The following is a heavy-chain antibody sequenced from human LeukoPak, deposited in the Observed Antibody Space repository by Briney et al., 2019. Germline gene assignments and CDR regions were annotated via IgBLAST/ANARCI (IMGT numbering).Heavy chain of an antibody. CDR2: IKTDGSTT. V-gene: IGHV3-74*01. J-gene: IGHJ4*02. CDR1: GFTFSSSW. CDR3: ARDRARRTGYLFDY. Sequence: GGSLRLSCAVSGFTFSSSWMHWVRQAPGKGLVWVSHIKTDGSTTAYADSVKGRFTISRDNAKNTLYLQMNSLRAEDTGVYYCARDRARRTGYLFDYWGQGTLVTVSS. D-gene: IGHD1-14*01.